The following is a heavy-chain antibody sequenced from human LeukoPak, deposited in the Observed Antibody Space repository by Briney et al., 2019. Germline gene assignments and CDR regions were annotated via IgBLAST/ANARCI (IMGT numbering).Heavy chain of an antibody. D-gene: IGHD3-22*01. CDR1: GFTFDDYA. V-gene: IGHV3-9*01. CDR2: ISWNSGSI. Sequence: PGGSLRLSCAASGFTFDDYAMHWVRQAPGKGLEWVSGISWNSGSIGYADSVKGRSTISRDNAKNSLYLQMNSLRAEDTALYYCAKAAIGSYYDSSGYHFDYWGQGTLVTVSS. J-gene: IGHJ4*02. CDR3: AKAAIGSYYDSSGYHFDY.